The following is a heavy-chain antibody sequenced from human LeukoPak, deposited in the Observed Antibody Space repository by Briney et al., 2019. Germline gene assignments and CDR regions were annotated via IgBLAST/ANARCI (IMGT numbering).Heavy chain of an antibody. V-gene: IGHV3-66*02. CDR3: ARGRTLRFLEWFVFDY. D-gene: IGHD3-3*01. CDR1: GFTVSSNY. J-gene: IGHJ4*02. Sequence: PGGSLRLSCAPSGFTVSSNYMSWVRQAPGEGREWVSVIYSGGSTYYADSVKGRFTIPRDNSKNTLYLQMNSLRAEDTAVYYCARGRTLRFLEWFVFDYWGQGTLVTVSS. CDR2: IYSGGST.